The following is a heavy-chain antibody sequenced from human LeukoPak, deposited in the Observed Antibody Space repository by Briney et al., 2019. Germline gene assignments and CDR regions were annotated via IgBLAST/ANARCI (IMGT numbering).Heavy chain of an antibody. Sequence: SLRLSCAASGFTFDDYAMHWVRQAPGKGLEWVSGISWNSGSIGYADSVKGRFTISRDNAKNSLYLQMNSLRAEDTALYYCAKDLDETAVVPRFDYWGQGTLVTVSS. J-gene: IGHJ4*02. CDR2: ISWNSGSI. D-gene: IGHD5-18*01. CDR3: AKDLDETAVVPRFDY. CDR1: GFTFDDYA. V-gene: IGHV3-9*01.